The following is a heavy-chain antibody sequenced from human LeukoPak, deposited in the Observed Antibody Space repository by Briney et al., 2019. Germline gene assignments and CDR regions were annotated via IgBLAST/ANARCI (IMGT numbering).Heavy chain of an antibody. J-gene: IGHJ4*02. V-gene: IGHV3-33*01. CDR2: VWYDGSSR. CDR3: ARDWSGSGIPSDY. Sequence: GGSLRLSCAASGFTFSNYGMHWVRQAPGKGLEWVAVVWYDGSSRYYADSVKGRFTISRDNSKNTVYLQMNSLRAEDTALYYCARDWSGSGIPSDYWGQGIPVTVSS. CDR1: GFTFSNYG. D-gene: IGHD3-10*01.